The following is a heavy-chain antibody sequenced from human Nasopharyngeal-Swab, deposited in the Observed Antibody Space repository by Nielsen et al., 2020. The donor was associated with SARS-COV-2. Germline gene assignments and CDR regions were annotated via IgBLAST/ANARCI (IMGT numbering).Heavy chain of an antibody. J-gene: IGHJ4*02. Sequence: GESLKISCAASGSTFSDYYMSWIRQAPGKGLEWVSYISSSSSDTNYADSVKGRFIISRDNAKNSLYLQMNSLRAEDTAVYYCARYSSGWNFDYWGQGILVTVSS. CDR2: ISSSSSDT. CDR1: GSTFSDYY. D-gene: IGHD6-19*01. V-gene: IGHV3-11*06. CDR3: ARYSSGWNFDY.